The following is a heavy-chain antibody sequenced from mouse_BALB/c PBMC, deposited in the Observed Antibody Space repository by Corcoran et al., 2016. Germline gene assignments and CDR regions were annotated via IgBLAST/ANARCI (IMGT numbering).Heavy chain of an antibody. CDR3: AKTARATYYFDY. J-gene: IGHJ2*01. Sequence: QVQLQQSGPELVKPGASVKISCKASGYSFTSYYTHWVKQRPGQGLEWIGWIFPGSGNTKYNEKFKGKATLTADTSSSTAYMQLSSLTSEDSAVYFCAKTARATYYFDYWGQGTTLTVSS. CDR1: GYSFTSYY. CDR2: IFPGSGNT. D-gene: IGHD3-2*01. V-gene: IGHV1-66*01.